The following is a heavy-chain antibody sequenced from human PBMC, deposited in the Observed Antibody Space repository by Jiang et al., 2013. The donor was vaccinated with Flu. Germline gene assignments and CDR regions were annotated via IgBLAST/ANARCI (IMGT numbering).Heavy chain of an antibody. CDR2: IHDSGSA. Sequence: SVXVGSITSGSHYWSWIRQPPGKGLEWIGYIHDSGSAYYNPSLRSRLSISVDTSKHEFSLKVNSVTAADTAVYYCARWDSRTYNALDIWGQGTMVIVSS. V-gene: IGHV4-31*03. D-gene: IGHD1-26*01. CDR3: ARWDSRTYNALDI. J-gene: IGHJ3*02. CDR1: VGSITSGSHY.